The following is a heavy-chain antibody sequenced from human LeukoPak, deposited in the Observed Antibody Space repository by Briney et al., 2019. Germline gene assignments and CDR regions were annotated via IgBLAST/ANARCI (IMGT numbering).Heavy chain of an antibody. D-gene: IGHD5-24*01. CDR1: EYDFANSW. CDR3: ARGERVMATRKAGFDY. Sequence: PGESLKISCTAPEYDFANSWIGWVRQMPGKGLEWMGIIYPRDSDTIYSPSFQGQVIISADKSIRTAYLRRSSLTASDTAIYYCARGERVMATRKAGFDYWGQGTLVTVSS. J-gene: IGHJ4*02. CDR2: IYPRDSDT. V-gene: IGHV5-51*01.